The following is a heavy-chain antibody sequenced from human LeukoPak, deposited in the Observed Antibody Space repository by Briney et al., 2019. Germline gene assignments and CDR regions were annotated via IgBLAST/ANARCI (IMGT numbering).Heavy chain of an antibody. Sequence: SETLSLTCTVSGGSISSYYWSWIRQPPGKGLEWIGYIYYSGSTNYNPSLKSRVTISVDTSKNQFSLKLSSVIAADTAVYYCAIFDWVGNWFDPWGQGTLVTVSS. D-gene: IGHD3-9*01. CDR2: IYYSGST. CDR3: AIFDWVGNWFDP. J-gene: IGHJ5*02. V-gene: IGHV4-59*01. CDR1: GGSISSYY.